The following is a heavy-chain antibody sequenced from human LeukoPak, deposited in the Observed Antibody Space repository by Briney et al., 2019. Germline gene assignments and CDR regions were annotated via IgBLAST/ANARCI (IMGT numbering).Heavy chain of an antibody. CDR1: GGTFSSYA. D-gene: IGHD4-11*01. Sequence: SVKVSCKASGGTFSSYAISWVRQAPGQGLEWMGRIIPIFGIANYAQKFQGRVTITADKSTSTAYVELSSLRSEDTAVYYCARDNSGYSNYNYYYYGMDVWGQGTMVTVSS. J-gene: IGHJ6*02. CDR2: IIPIFGIA. V-gene: IGHV1-69*04. CDR3: ARDNSGYSNYNYYYYGMDV.